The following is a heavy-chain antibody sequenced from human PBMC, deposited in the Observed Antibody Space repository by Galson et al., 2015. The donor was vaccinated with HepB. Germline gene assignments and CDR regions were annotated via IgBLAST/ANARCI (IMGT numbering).Heavy chain of an antibody. CDR3: TTLEMATWDALFY. V-gene: IGHV3-21*03. D-gene: IGHD5-24*01. CDR1: GFTFSTYS. Sequence: LRLSCAASGFTFSTYSMNWVRQAPGKGLEWVSSISSGSNYIYQADSVKGRFTISRDNAKNSLYLQMNSLKTEDTAVYYCTTLEMATWDALFYWGQGTLVTVSS. CDR2: ISSGSNYI. J-gene: IGHJ4*02.